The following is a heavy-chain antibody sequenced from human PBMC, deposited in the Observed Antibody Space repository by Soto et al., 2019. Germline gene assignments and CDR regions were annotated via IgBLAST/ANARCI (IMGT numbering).Heavy chain of an antibody. CDR3: ARKKWEQPKWFDP. CDR1: GGAISDARFY. Sequence: QLQLQESGPGLVKPSETLSLTCSLSGGAISDARFYWGWIRQSPGRGLEWIGSIYYTGTTFFNPSLQSRVTISVDTSENQFSLKLYSLTAADTALYFCARKKWEQPKWFDPWGQGTLVIVSP. D-gene: IGHD1-26*01. V-gene: IGHV4-39*01. J-gene: IGHJ5*02. CDR2: IYYTGTT.